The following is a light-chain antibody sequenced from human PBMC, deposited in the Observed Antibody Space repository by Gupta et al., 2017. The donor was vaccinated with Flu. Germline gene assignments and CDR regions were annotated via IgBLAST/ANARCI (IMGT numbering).Light chain of an antibody. CDR1: QRVSSSY. Sequence: IVFTQSPGTLSLSPGERATLSCRASQRVSSSYLAWYQQKPGQAPRLLIYGASSRATGIPDRFSGSGSGTDFTLTISRLEPEDFAVYYCQQYCSSPYTFGQGTKLEIK. J-gene: IGKJ2*01. CDR3: QQYCSSPYT. V-gene: IGKV3-20*01. CDR2: GAS.